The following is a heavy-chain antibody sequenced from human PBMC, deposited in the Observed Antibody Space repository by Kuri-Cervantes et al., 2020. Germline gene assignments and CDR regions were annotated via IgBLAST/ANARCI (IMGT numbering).Heavy chain of an antibody. V-gene: IGHV1-8*01. J-gene: IGHJ4*02. Sequence: ASVKVSCKASGYTFTSYDINWVRQATGQGLEWMGWMNPNSGNTGYAQKFQGRVTMTRNTSISTAYMELSSLRSEDTAVYTVPDGYYYDSSGPRGYWGQGTLVTVSS. CDR3: PDGYYYDSSGPRGY. CDR1: GYTFTSYD. D-gene: IGHD3-22*01. CDR2: MNPNSGNT.